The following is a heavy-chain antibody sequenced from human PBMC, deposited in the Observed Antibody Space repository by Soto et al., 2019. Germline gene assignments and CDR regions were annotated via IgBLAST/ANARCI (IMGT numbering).Heavy chain of an antibody. CDR3: ARFLGGIPARPFDC. Sequence: QVHLVESGGGLVKPGGSVRLSCAASGFSFSDSYMSWVRQAPGKGLEWVSYISGSSITISHADSVKGRFTISRDNGKNSVYLQMDSPRAEDTAVYYCARFLGGIPARPFDCWGQGTLVTVSS. V-gene: IGHV3-11*01. CDR2: ISGSSITI. CDR1: GFSFSDSY. D-gene: IGHD6-6*01. J-gene: IGHJ4*02.